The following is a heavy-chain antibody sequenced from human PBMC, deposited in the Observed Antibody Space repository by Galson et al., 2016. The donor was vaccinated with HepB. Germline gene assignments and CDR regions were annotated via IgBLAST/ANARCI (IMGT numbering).Heavy chain of an antibody. Sequence: QSGAEVKKPGESLRISCKGSGYDFTTYWIGWVRQMPGKGLEWMGIIWPSDSDTRYSPSFQGQVTISADKSINTAYLQWSSLKASDTAIYYCARHKHFNFPFDYWGQGALVTVSS. J-gene: IGHJ4*02. CDR2: IWPSDSDT. D-gene: IGHD1-20*01. CDR3: ARHKHFNFPFDY. CDR1: GYDFTTYW. V-gene: IGHV5-51*01.